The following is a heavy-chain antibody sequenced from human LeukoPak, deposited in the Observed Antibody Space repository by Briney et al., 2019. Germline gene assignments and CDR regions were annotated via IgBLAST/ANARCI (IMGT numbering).Heavy chain of an antibody. D-gene: IGHD3-9*01. CDR1: GFSFTTYW. J-gene: IGHJ4*02. CDR3: ARARTYYDILTGYSDY. Sequence: GGSLRLSCAASGFSFTTYWMSWVRQAPGKGLEYVSAISSNGGSTYYANSVKGRFTISRDNSKNTLYLQMGSLRAEDMAVYYCARARTYYDILTGYSDYWGQGTLVTVSS. CDR2: ISSNGGST. V-gene: IGHV3-64*01.